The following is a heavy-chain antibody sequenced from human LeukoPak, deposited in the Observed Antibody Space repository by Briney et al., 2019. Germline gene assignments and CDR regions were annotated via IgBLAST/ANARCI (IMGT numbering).Heavy chain of an antibody. Sequence: SETLSLTCAVYGGSFSGYYWSWIRQPPGKGLEWIGEINHSGSTNYNPSLKSRVTISVDTSKNQFSLKLSSATAADTAVYYCASLYDSSGYYYAYWGQGTLVTVSS. CDR1: GGSFSGYY. J-gene: IGHJ4*02. CDR2: INHSGST. V-gene: IGHV4-34*01. D-gene: IGHD3-22*01. CDR3: ASLYDSSGYYYAY.